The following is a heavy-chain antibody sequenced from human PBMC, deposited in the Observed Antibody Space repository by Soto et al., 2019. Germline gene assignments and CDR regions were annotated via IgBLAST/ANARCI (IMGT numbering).Heavy chain of an antibody. CDR2: INPSGGST. J-gene: IGHJ3*02. V-gene: IGHV1-46*01. CDR3: ERGRYGGTSDAFDI. D-gene: IGHD4-17*01. CDR1: GSTFPGYF. Sequence: SVPVSCPASGSTFPGYFMHWVRQAPGQGLEWMGIINPSGGSTSYAQKFQGRVTMTRDTSTSTVYMELSSLRSEDTAVYYCERGRYGGTSDAFDIWVQGSMVTGS.